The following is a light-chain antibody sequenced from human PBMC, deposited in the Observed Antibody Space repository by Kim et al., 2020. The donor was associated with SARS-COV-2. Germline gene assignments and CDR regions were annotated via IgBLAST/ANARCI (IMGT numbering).Light chain of an antibody. CDR1: SGSIVSDF. CDR3: QSYDDNIWV. CDR2: ENH. J-gene: IGLJ3*02. V-gene: IGLV6-57*01. Sequence: GKTVIISCTRSSGSIVSDFVQWFQQRPGSSPTTVIYENHKRPSGVPDRFSGSVDNSSNSASLTISGLRTEDEADYYCQSYDDNIWVFGGGTKLTVL.